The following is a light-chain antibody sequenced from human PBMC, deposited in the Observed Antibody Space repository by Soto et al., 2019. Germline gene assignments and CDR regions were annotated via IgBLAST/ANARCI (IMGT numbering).Light chain of an antibody. CDR1: SSNIGSNT. Sequence: QSVLTQPPSASGTPGQRVTISCSGSSSNIGSNTVNWYQQLPGTAPKLLIYSNNQRPSGVPDRFSGSKSGTSASLGISGLQSEDESDYYCAAWDDSLNDVVFGGGTKVTVL. V-gene: IGLV1-44*01. CDR3: AAWDDSLNDVV. CDR2: SNN. J-gene: IGLJ2*01.